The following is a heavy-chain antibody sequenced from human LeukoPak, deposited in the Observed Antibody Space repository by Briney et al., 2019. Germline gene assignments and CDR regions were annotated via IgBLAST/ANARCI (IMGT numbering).Heavy chain of an antibody. CDR1: GYTFTGYY. CDR3: ARDFPSDVGARAAFDI. Sequence: GASVKVSCKASGYTFTGYYMHWVRQAPGQGLEWMGIINPSGGSTSYAQKLQGRVTMTTDTSTSTAYMELRSLRSDDTAVYYCARDFPSDVGARAAFDIWGQGTMVTVSS. J-gene: IGHJ3*02. CDR2: INPSGGST. V-gene: IGHV1-46*01. D-gene: IGHD1-26*01.